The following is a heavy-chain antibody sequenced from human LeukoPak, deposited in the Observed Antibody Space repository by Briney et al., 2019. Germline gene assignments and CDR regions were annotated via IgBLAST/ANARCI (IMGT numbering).Heavy chain of an antibody. CDR3: ATDLAARGWY. V-gene: IGHV1-46*01. CDR2: INPSGGGT. CDR1: GYTFTSYY. J-gene: IGHJ4*02. D-gene: IGHD6-19*01. Sequence: ASVKVSCKASGYTFTSYYMHWVRQAPGQGLEWMGIINPSGGGTSYAQNFQGRVTMTRDTSTTTIYMELSSLRSEDTAVYFCATDLAARGWYWGQGTLVTVSS.